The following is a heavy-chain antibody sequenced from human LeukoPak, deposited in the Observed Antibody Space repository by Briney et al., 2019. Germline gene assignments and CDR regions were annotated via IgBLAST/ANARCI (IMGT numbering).Heavy chain of an antibody. CDR3: ATGAIVFDY. D-gene: IGHD3-22*01. V-gene: IGHV1-24*01. CDR2: VGHEDGTT. CDR1: GATLSKIS. J-gene: IGHJ4*02. Sequence: ASVRFSCKVSGATLSKISIDWVQQAHGKGLKWMGSVGHEDGTTIHAQKFQGRFNMTVDTATDTAYMEMSSLMSEDTAIYYCATGAIVFDYWGQGTLVTVSS.